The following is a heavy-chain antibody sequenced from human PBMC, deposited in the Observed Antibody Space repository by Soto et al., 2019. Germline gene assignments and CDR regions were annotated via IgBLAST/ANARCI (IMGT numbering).Heavy chain of an antibody. V-gene: IGHV4-34*01. CDR3: ARASQASCSSTSCYTLPPGGPFDP. Sequence: SETLSLTCAVYGGSFSDYYWSWIRQPPGKVLECIGEINHSGSTNYNPSLKSRVTISVDTSKNQFSLKLNSVTAADTAVYYCARASQASCSSTSCYTLPPGGPFDPWGQGTLVTVS. D-gene: IGHD2-2*02. CDR2: INHSGST. J-gene: IGHJ5*02. CDR1: GGSFSDYY.